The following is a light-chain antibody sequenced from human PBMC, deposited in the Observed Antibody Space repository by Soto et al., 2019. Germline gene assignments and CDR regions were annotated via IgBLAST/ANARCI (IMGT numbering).Light chain of an antibody. CDR1: QTISSW. Sequence: EIQMTQSPSTLSGSVGDRSTITCRASQTISSWLAWYQQKPLKAPKLLIYKASTLKSGVPSRFSGSGSGTELTLTISSLQPDDFATYYCQDYNSWTFGQGTKVEIK. CDR2: KAS. J-gene: IGKJ1*01. CDR3: QDYNSWT. V-gene: IGKV1-5*03.